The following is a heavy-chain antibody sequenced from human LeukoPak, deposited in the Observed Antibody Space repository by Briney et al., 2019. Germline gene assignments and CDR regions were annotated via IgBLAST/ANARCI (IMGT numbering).Heavy chain of an antibody. D-gene: IGHD1-7*01. CDR3: VRGATETTRWFDP. CDR1: GFTFSSYG. CDR2: ISSSGGST. J-gene: IGHJ5*02. Sequence: GGSLRLSCAASGFTFSSYGMSWVRQAPGKGLEWVSAISSSGGSTYYADSVKGRFTISRDNAKNSLYLQMNGLRAEDTAAYYCVRGATETTRWFDPWGQGTLVTVSS. V-gene: IGHV3-23*01.